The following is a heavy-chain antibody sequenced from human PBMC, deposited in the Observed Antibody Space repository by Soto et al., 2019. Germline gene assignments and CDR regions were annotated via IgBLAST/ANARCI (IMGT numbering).Heavy chain of an antibody. Sequence: QVQLVQSGAEVKKPGASVKVSCKASGYTFTSYGISWVRQAPGQGLEWMGWISAYNGNTNYAQKRQGRVTVTRDTSTSTAYMERRSLRSDDTAVYYCARCGSSMSYGMDVWGQGTTVTVSS. CDR2: ISAYNGNT. CDR1: GYTFTSYG. D-gene: IGHD6-6*01. J-gene: IGHJ6*02. CDR3: ARCGSSMSYGMDV. V-gene: IGHV1-18*01.